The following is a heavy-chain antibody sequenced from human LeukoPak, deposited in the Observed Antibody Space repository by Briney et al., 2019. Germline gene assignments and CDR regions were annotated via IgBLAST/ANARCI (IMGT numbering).Heavy chain of an antibody. CDR2: IWYDGSNK. V-gene: IGHV3-33*01. J-gene: IGHJ4*02. CDR3: ARDFYYGSGSYSPPHSGFDY. D-gene: IGHD3-10*01. Sequence: PGRSLRLSCAASGLTFSNYGMHWVRQAPGKGLEWVAVIWYDGSNKYYADSVKGRFTISRDNSKNTLYLQMNSLRAEDTAVYYCARDFYYGSGSYSPPHSGFDYWGQGTLVTVSS. CDR1: GLTFSNYG.